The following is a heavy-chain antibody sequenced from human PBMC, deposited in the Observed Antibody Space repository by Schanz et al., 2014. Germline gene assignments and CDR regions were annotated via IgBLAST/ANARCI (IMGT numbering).Heavy chain of an antibody. CDR1: GYTFTSYY. CDR2: INPSVGNT. CDR3: ARGPSTGAFDI. Sequence: QVQLVQSGAEVKKPGASVKVSCEASGYTFTSYYIHWFRQAPGQGLEWMGLINPSVGNTNYAQKFRGRVTITRDTSTSTVYMELSSLRSEDTAVYFCARGPSTGAFDILGQGTMVTVSS. J-gene: IGHJ3*02. V-gene: IGHV1-46*03.